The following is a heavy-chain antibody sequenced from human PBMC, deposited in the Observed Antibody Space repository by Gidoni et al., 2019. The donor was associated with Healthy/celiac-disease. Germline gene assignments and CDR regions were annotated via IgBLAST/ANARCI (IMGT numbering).Heavy chain of an antibody. V-gene: IGHV3-11*05. Sequence: QVQLVESGGGLVKPGGSLRLSCAASGFTFSDYYMSWIRQAPGKGLEWVSYISSSSSYTNYADSVKGRFTISRDNAKNSLYLQMNSLRAEDTAVYYCARDLELSGSDSSGRWGQGTLVTVSS. CDR3: ARDLELSGSDSSGR. CDR2: ISSSSSYT. J-gene: IGHJ4*02. CDR1: GFTFSDYY. D-gene: IGHD6-19*01.